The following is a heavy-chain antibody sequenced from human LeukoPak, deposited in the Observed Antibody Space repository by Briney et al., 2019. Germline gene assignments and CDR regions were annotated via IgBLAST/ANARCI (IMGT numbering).Heavy chain of an antibody. CDR2: IGPGSNDI. CDR1: GFSFSSYS. D-gene: IGHD3-22*01. CDR3: AREDYYDSGSNDY. J-gene: IGHJ4*02. Sequence: GGSLRLSCAASGFSFSSYSMNWVRQAPGKGLEWVSYIGPGSNDIHYSDSVRGRFTISRDNARNSLYLQMNSLRAADTAVYYCAREDYYDSGSNDYWGQGTLVTVSS. V-gene: IGHV3-48*01.